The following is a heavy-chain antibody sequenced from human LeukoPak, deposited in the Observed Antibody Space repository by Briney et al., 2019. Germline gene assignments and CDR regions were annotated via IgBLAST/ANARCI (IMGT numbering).Heavy chain of an antibody. J-gene: IGHJ6*03. CDR1: GFSFSSYW. Sequence: GGSLRLSCAASGFSFSSYWMHWVRQTPGKGLVWVSRINSDGSSTSYADSVKGRFTISRDNAKNTLYLQMNSLRAEDTAVYYCASQQLYSSSIYYMDVWGKGTTVTVSS. V-gene: IGHV3-74*01. CDR3: ASQQLYSSSIYYMDV. CDR2: INSDGSST. D-gene: IGHD6-13*01.